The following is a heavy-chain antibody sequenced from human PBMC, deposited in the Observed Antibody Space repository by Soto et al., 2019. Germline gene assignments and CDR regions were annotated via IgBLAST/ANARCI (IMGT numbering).Heavy chain of an antibody. CDR3: ARGLYCSGGSCRPADY. J-gene: IGHJ4*02. Sequence: ASVEVSCKASGYTFTSYDINWVRQATGQGREWMGWMNPNSGNTGYAQKFQGRVTMTRNTSISTAYMELSSLRSEDTAVYYCARGLYCSGGSCRPADYWGQGTLVPVSS. CDR1: GYTFTSYD. CDR2: MNPNSGNT. V-gene: IGHV1-8*01. D-gene: IGHD2-15*01.